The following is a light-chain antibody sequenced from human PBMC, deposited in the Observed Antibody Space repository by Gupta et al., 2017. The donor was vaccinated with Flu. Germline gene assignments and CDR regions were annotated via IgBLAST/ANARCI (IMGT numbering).Light chain of an antibody. CDR3: SSYTKSSTYV. Sequence: QSALTQPPSASGSPGQSVTISCTGTSSDVGGYNYVSWYQQHPGKAPKVIIYEVSKRPSGVPDRFSGSKSDNTASLTVSGLQAEDEADYYCSSYTKSSTYVFGTGTRVTVL. CDR1: SSDVGGYNY. CDR2: EVS. V-gene: IGLV2-8*01. J-gene: IGLJ1*01.